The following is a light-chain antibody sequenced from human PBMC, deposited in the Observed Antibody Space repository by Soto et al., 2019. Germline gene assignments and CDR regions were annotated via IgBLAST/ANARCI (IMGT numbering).Light chain of an antibody. CDR3: QQHINWPLT. V-gene: IGKV3-15*01. CDR1: QSVSTS. Sequence: IVMMQSPATLSVSPGERVTLSCRASQSVSTSLAWYQQKPGQAPRLLIYGASTRATDIPARFSGSGSGTDFTLTIGSLQSEDFAVYYCQQHINWPLTFGGGTKVDIK. CDR2: GAS. J-gene: IGKJ4*01.